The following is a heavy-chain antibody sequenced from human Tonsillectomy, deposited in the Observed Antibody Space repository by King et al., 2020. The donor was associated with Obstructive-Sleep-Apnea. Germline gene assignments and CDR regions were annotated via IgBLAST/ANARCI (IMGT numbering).Heavy chain of an antibody. Sequence: QLVQSGAEVKKPGESLKISCKDSGYSFSSYWIGWLRQMPGKGLEWMGLIYPGDSDTRYSPTFEGQVTISVGNSISTAYLQWSSLKASDTAMYFCARQQYSNGWYLDLWGQGTLVTVTS. D-gene: IGHD6-19*01. CDR2: IYPGDSDT. V-gene: IGHV5-51*01. CDR1: GYSFSSYW. CDR3: ARQQYSNGWYLDL. J-gene: IGHJ4*02.